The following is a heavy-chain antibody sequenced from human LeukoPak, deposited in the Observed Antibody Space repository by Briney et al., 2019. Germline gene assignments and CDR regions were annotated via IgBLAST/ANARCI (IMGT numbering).Heavy chain of an antibody. CDR1: GVTFSSYA. J-gene: IGHJ4*02. Sequence: GGSLRLSCAPSGVTFSSYAMSSVREAPGRGLEWVSDLSGSGGSIYYADSVKSGFTIPRDNSKNTLYLQMNSLRSEDTAVYYCAKDRHADGPFDYWGQGTLVTVSS. CDR2: LSGSGGSI. V-gene: IGHV3-23*01. CDR3: AKDRHADGPFDY.